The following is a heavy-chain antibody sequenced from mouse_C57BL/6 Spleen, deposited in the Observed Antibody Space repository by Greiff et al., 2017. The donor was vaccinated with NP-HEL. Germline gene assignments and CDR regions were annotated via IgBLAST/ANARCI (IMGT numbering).Heavy chain of an antibody. Sequence: QVQLQQSGAELVMPGASVKLSCKASGYTFTSYWMHWVKQRPGQGLEWIGEIDPSDSYTNYNQKFKGKSTLTVDKSSSTAYMQLSSLTSEDSAVYYGVLYVHAMDYWGQGTSVTVSS. CDR2: IDPSDSYT. D-gene: IGHD2-12*01. CDR1: GYTFTSYW. J-gene: IGHJ4*01. V-gene: IGHV1-69*01. CDR3: VLYVHAMDY.